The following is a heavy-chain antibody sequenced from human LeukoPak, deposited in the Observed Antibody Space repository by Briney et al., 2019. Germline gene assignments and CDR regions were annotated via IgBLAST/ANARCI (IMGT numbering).Heavy chain of an antibody. Sequence: GGSLRLSCAASGFTFSSYSMNWVRQAPGKGLEWVSYISSSSSTIYYADSVKGRFTISRDNAKNSLYLQMNSLRAEDTAVYFCAKRGVVIRVILVGFHKEAYYFDSWGQGALVTVSS. V-gene: IGHV3-48*04. CDR1: GFTFSSYS. CDR2: ISSSSSTI. D-gene: IGHD3-22*01. CDR3: AKRGVVIRVILVGFHKEAYYFDS. J-gene: IGHJ4*02.